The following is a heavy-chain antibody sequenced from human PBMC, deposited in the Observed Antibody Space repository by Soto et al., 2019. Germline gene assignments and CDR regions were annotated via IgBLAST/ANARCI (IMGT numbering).Heavy chain of an antibody. D-gene: IGHD3-22*01. J-gene: IGHJ6*02. Sequence: QTGGSLRLSCAASGFTFSSYAMHWVRQAPGKGLEWVAVISYDGSNKYYADSVKGRFTISRDNSKNTLYLQMNSLRAEDTAVYYCAREWVGGNSSGYGPQTVYYYGMDVWGQGTTVTVSS. CDR1: GFTFSSYA. V-gene: IGHV3-30-3*01. CDR3: AREWVGGNSSGYGPQTVYYYGMDV. CDR2: ISYDGSNK.